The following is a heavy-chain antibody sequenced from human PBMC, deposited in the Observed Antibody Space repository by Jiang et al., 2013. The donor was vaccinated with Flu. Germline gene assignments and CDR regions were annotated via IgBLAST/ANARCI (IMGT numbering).Heavy chain of an antibody. CDR3: ARLPLIVGAPYFDY. J-gene: IGHJ4*02. Sequence: KGLEWIGTIYYSGTTYYNPSLRSRVTISVDTSTDQFSLKLRSVTAADTAVYYCARLPLIVGAPYFDYWGQGTLVTVSS. D-gene: IGHD1-26*01. V-gene: IGHV4-39*01. CDR2: IYYSGTT.